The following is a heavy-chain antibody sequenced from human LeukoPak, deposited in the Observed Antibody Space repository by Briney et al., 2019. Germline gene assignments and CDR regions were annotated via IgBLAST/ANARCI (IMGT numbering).Heavy chain of an antibody. J-gene: IGHJ4*02. Sequence: PGGSLRLSCAASGFTFSSYAMTWVRQAPGKGLEWVSGIINTGSSTYYGESVKGRFTISRDNYKNTLYLQMNSLRAEDTAVYYCAKGHYGSGSRTYFDYWGQGTLVTVSS. CDR1: GFTFSSYA. V-gene: IGHV3-23*05. D-gene: IGHD3-10*01. CDR3: AKGHYGSGSRTYFDY. CDR2: IINTGSST.